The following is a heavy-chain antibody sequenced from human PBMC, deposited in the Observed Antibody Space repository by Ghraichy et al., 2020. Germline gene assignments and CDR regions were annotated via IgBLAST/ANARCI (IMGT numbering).Heavy chain of an antibody. V-gene: IGHV3-23*01. Sequence: GSLRLSCAASGFTFSSYAMSWVRQAPGKGLEWVSAISGSGGSTYYADSVKGRFTISRDNSKNTLYLQMNSLRAEDTAVYYCAKASRAAAGTSGYFDYWGQGTLVTVSS. J-gene: IGHJ4*02. D-gene: IGHD6-13*01. CDR1: GFTFSSYA. CDR3: AKASRAAAGTSGYFDY. CDR2: ISGSGGST.